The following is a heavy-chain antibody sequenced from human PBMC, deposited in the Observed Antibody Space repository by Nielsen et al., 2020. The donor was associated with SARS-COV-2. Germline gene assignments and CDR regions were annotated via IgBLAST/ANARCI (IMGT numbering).Heavy chain of an antibody. J-gene: IGHJ6*02. CDR3: ARDMKAGGYDSLLSTAYYYYGMDV. V-gene: IGHV3-48*03. CDR2: IGGNGRNI. CDR1: GFPFSSYE. D-gene: IGHD5-12*01. Sequence: GESLKISCAASGFPFSSYEMNWVRQAPGKALEWLSYIGGNGRNIFYADSVKGRFTISRDNAKNSLYLQMNSLRAEDTAVYYCARDMKAGGYDSLLSTAYYYYGMDVWGQGTTVTVSS.